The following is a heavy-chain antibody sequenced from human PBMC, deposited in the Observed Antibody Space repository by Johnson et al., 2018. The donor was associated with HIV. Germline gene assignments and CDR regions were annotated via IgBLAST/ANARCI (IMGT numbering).Heavy chain of an antibody. CDR1: GFTFSRCG. Sequence: QVQLVESGGGLVQPGRSLRLSCAASGFTFSRCGMHWVRQAPGKGLEWAAVISNDGSAKYYAYSVKGRFTISRDNSKNTLYLQMNSLKTEDTAVYYCTTSRWDYGGSFDIWGQGTMVTVSS. CDR3: TTSRWDYGGSFDI. J-gene: IGHJ3*02. D-gene: IGHD4-23*01. CDR2: ISNDGSAK. V-gene: IGHV3-30*03.